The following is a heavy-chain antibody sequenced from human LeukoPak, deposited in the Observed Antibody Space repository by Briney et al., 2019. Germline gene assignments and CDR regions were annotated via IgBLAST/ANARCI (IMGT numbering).Heavy chain of an antibody. J-gene: IGHJ6*03. D-gene: IGHD4-11*01. CDR3: TSVTIETANMDV. V-gene: IGHV1-2*02. CDR2: INPNSGGT. CDR1: GYTFTGYY. Sequence: ASVKVSCKASGYTFTGYYMHWVRQAPGQGPEWMGWINPNSGGTNYAQKFQGRVTMTRDTSISTAYMELSRLRSDDTAVYYCTSVTIETANMDVWGKGTTVTVSS.